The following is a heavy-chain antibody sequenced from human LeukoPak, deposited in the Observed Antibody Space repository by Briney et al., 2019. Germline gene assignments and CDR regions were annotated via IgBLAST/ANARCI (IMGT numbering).Heavy chain of an antibody. Sequence: ASVKVSCKASGYTFTGYYMHWVRQAPGQGLEWMGWINPNSGGTNYAQKFQGRVTMTRDTSIRTAYMEVSRLRSDDTAVYYCARDIVHTAMDPPSDYYYYGMDVWGQGTTVTVSS. CDR1: GYTFTGYY. D-gene: IGHD5-18*01. J-gene: IGHJ6*02. CDR3: ARDIVHTAMDPPSDYYYYGMDV. V-gene: IGHV1-2*02. CDR2: INPNSGGT.